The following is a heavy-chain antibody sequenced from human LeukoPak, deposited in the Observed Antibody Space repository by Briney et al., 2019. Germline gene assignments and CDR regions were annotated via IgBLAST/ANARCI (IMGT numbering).Heavy chain of an antibody. CDR2: ISTNKGNT. D-gene: IGHD2-8*01. Sequence: ASVRVSCKPSGYIFTTYGIRWVQQAPGQGLEWMGWISTNKGNTNYPQRLQGRVPMTADTSTSTAYMELRSLRSDDTAIYYCVRDLQWRFDPWGQGTLVTVSS. V-gene: IGHV1-18*01. CDR3: VRDLQWRFDP. CDR1: GYIFTTYG. J-gene: IGHJ5*02.